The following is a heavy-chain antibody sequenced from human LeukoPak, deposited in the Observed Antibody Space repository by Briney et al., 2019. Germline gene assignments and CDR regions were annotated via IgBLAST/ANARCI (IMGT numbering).Heavy chain of an antibody. CDR2: ITTSDGNT. Sequence: GGSLRLSCAASGFTFSSYTMSWVRQAPGKGLEWVSTITTSDGNTHYADSVKGRFTVSRDNSKNTLFLQMNSLRAEDTAVYYCAKDGGLWVSAHWGDSWGRGTLVTVSS. J-gene: IGHJ4*02. CDR1: GFTFSSYT. D-gene: IGHD7-27*01. CDR3: AKDGGLWVSAHWGDS. V-gene: IGHV3-23*01.